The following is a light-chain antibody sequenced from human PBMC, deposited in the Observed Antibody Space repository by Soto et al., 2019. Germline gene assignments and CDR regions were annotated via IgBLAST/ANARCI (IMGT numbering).Light chain of an antibody. CDR1: QSISSW. CDR3: QHYNTYST. Sequence: DLQMTQSPSTLSASVGDRVTITCRASQSISSWLAWYQQKPGKAPKLLIYDASSLESGVPSRFSGSGSGTEFTLTIISLQPDDFATYYCQHYNTYSTFGQGTKVESK. J-gene: IGKJ1*01. CDR2: DAS. V-gene: IGKV1-5*01.